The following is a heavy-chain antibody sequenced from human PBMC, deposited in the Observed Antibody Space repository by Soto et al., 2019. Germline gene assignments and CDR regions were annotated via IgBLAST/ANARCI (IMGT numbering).Heavy chain of an antibody. V-gene: IGHV4-39*07. Sequence: PSETLSLTCTVSGGSISSSSFHLGRIRQPPGKGLEWIGYIYYSGSTYYNPSLKSRVTISVDTSKNQFSLKLSSVTAADTAVYYCARDPRGFLEWLLGGTRNYYGMDVWGKGTTVTVSS. D-gene: IGHD3-3*01. J-gene: IGHJ6*04. CDR3: ARDPRGFLEWLLGGTRNYYGMDV. CDR1: GGSISSSSFH. CDR2: IYYSGST.